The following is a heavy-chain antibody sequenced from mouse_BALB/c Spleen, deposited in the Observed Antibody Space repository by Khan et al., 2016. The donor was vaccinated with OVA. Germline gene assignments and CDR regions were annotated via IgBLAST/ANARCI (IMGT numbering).Heavy chain of an antibody. V-gene: IGHV1-77*01. J-gene: IGHJ3*01. CDR2: ISPGSDKT. CDR3: AREWAAWFPY. CDR1: GYTFTDYY. Sequence: QVQLKQSGAELARPGASMNLSCKASGYTFTDYYINWMRQRTGLGLEWIGEISPGSDKTYYNEKFKGKATLTVDKSSSTAYMQLSSLTSEDSAVYFCAREWAAWFPYWGQGTLVTVSA.